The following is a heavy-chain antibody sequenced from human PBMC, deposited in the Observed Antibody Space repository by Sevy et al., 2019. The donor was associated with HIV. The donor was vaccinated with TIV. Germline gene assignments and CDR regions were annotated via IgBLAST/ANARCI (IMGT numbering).Heavy chain of an antibody. J-gene: IGHJ4*01. Sequence: GGSLRLSCAASGFTFDDYAMHWVRQAPGKGLEWVSGISWNSGSIDYADSVKGRFTISRDNAKNSLYLPMKSLRADDTALYYCARERDYGYGTNGVCFNFDNWGQGTLVTVSS. D-gene: IGHD2-8*01. V-gene: IGHV3-9*01. CDR2: ISWNSGSI. CDR3: ARERDYGYGTNGVCFNFDN. CDR1: GFTFDDYA.